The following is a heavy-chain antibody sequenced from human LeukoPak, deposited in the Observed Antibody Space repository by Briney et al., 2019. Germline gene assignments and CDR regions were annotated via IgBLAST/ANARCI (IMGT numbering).Heavy chain of an antibody. CDR1: GFTFSDYY. D-gene: IGHD2-15*01. J-gene: IGHJ6*03. Sequence: GSLRLSCAASGFTFSDYYMSWIRQAPGKGLEWVSYISTTGNTIYYADSVKGRFTISRDNAKNSLYLQMNSLRAEDTAVYYCARSRLGYCSGGSCYDDYYYYYMDVWGKGTTVTVSS. CDR2: ISTTGNTI. CDR3: ARSRLGYCSGGSCYDDYYYYYMDV. V-gene: IGHV3-11*04.